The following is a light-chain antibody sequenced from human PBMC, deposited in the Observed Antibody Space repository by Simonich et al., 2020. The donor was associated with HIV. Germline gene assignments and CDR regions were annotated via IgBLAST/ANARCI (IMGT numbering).Light chain of an antibody. CDR3: QQYDNLPWT. CDR2: GAS. V-gene: IGKV1-33*01. CDR1: QYITTY. Sequence: DIQMTQSPSSLPASVGKRLTNTCQASQYITTYLNWYQQKPGKAPKLLIYGASNLETGVPSRFNGTGCGTDFTFTINSLQPEDIATYYCQQYDNLPWTFGRGTKVEIK. J-gene: IGKJ1*01.